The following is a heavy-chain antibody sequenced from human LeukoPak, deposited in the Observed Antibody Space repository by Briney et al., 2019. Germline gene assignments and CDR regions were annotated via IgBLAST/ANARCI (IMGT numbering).Heavy chain of an antibody. CDR1: GFTFSSYA. CDR3: ARGPAYSYDSSGYYFPPDIDY. J-gene: IGHJ4*02. CDR2: ISSNGGST. D-gene: IGHD3-22*01. V-gene: IGHV3-64*01. Sequence: GGSLRLSCAASGFTFSSYAMHWVRRAPGRGLEYVSAISSNGGSTYYANSVKGRFTISRDNSKNTLYCQMGSVLGEEMAVNYCARGPAYSYDSSGYYFPPDIDYWGQGTLVTVSS.